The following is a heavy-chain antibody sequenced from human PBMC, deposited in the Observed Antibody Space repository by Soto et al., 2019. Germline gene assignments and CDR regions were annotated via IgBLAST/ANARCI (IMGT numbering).Heavy chain of an antibody. D-gene: IGHD1-1*01. J-gene: IGHJ5*02. Sequence: RGSLRLSCAASGFTFSSYAMSWVRQAPGKGLEWVSAISGSGGSTYYADSVKGRFTISRDNSKNTLYLQMNSLRAEDTAVYYCAKVHSPPNWNFPFPGFDPWGQGTLVTVSS. CDR3: AKVHSPPNWNFPFPGFDP. CDR1: GFTFSSYA. V-gene: IGHV3-23*01. CDR2: ISGSGGST.